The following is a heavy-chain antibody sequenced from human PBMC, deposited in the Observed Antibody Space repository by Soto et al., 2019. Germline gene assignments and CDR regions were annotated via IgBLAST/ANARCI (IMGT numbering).Heavy chain of an antibody. D-gene: IGHD1-26*01. CDR3: ARALSGTNSGDHFDY. CDR2: VNPNAGDT. CDR1: GYTFTTYF. J-gene: IGHJ4*02. V-gene: IGHV1-46*04. Sequence: QAQLVQSGAEVSKPGASVKVSCKTSGYTFTTYFMHWVRQAPGQGPEWMGIVNPNAGDTTYADRLQGRVTLTRDTSTGTVYMELSNLTFEDTTAYSYARALSGTNSGDHFDYWGQGTLVTVSS.